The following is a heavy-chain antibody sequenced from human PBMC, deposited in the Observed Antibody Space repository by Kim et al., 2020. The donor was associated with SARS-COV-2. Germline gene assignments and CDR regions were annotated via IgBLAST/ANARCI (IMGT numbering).Heavy chain of an antibody. CDR3: ARGTVAAAGTDY. V-gene: IGHV3-7*03. D-gene: IGHD6-13*01. Sequence: YVDSVKGRFTISRDNGKNSLYLQRNSLRAEDTAVYYCARGTVAAAGTDYWGQGTLVTVSS. J-gene: IGHJ4*02.